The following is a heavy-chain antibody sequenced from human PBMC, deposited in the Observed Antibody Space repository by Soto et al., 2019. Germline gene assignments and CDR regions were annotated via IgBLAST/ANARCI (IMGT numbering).Heavy chain of an antibody. J-gene: IGHJ5*02. V-gene: IGHV1-2*02. CDR3: ARDGGKLKTYSSSWYGGNWFDP. Sequence: GASVQVSCKASGYTFTGDYMHWVRQAPGQGLEWMGWINPNSGGTNYAQKFQGRVTMTRDTSISTAYMELSRLRSDDTAVYYCARDGGKLKTYSSSWYGGNWFDPWGQGTLVTVSS. CDR2: INPNSGGT. D-gene: IGHD6-13*01. CDR1: GYTFTGDY.